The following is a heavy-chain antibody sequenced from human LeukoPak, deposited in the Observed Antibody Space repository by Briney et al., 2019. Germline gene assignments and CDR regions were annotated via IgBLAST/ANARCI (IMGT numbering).Heavy chain of an antibody. D-gene: IGHD3-22*01. CDR2: IYYSGST. Sequence: PSETLSPTCTVSGGSISSSSYYWGWIRQPPGKGLEWIGSIYYSGSTNYNPSLKSRVTISVDTSKNQFSLKLSSVTAADTAVYYCARGLYYYDSSGYLAFDYWGQGTLVTVSS. CDR3: ARGLYYYDSSGYLAFDY. J-gene: IGHJ4*02. V-gene: IGHV4-39*07. CDR1: GGSISSSSYY.